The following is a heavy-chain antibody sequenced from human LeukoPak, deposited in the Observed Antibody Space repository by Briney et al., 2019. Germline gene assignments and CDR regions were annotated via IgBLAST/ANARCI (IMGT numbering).Heavy chain of an antibody. CDR2: INSNGNTT. J-gene: IGHJ4*02. CDR3: ARGGGNSYTPVDY. CDR1: GFTFSTYW. Sequence: GGSLRLSCAASGFTFSTYWMHWARQVPGKGLVWVSRINSNGNTTPYADSVKGRFTISRDNAKNTLFLQMNSLRAEDTAVYYCARGGGNSYTPVDYWGQGTLVTVSS. D-gene: IGHD5-18*01. V-gene: IGHV3-74*01.